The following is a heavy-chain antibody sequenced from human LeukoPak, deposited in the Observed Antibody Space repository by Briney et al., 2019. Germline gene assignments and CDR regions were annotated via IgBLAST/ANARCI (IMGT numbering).Heavy chain of an antibody. J-gene: IGHJ4*02. CDR1: GFTFDDYA. D-gene: IGHD4-17*01. CDR2: ISGDGTRT. V-gene: IGHV3-43*02. Sequence: GGSLRLSCAASGFTFDDYAMHWVRQAPGKGLEWVSLISGDGTRTYYADSVKGRFTISRDNSKNSLYLQMNSLRTADTALYYCVKVPDYGDFIFDYWGQGALVTVSS. CDR3: VKVPDYGDFIFDY.